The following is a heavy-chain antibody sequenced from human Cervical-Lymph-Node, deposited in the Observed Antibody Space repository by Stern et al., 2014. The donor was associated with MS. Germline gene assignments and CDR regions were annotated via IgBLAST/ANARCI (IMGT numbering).Heavy chain of an antibody. CDR3: ARSYYDFWSDSYRGGADFDY. CDR1: GYTFINYG. D-gene: IGHD3-3*01. Sequence: QVQLVESGAEVKKPGASVKVSCKASGYTFINYGISWVRQAPGQGLEWMGWISTYNGNTNYAQKVQGRVTMTTDKSTNRAYMELRSLRSDDTAVYYCARSYYDFWSDSYRGGADFDYWGQGTLVTVSS. CDR2: ISTYNGNT. J-gene: IGHJ4*02. V-gene: IGHV1-18*01.